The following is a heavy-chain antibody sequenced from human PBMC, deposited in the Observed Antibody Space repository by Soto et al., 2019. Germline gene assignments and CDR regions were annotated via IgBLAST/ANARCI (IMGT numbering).Heavy chain of an antibody. J-gene: IGHJ2*01. D-gene: IGHD5-12*01. CDR1: GGTFSNYP. CDR3: ARGNHRWLXLWYFDL. CDR2: IIPIFGTV. V-gene: IGHV1-69*13. Sequence: SVKVSCKASGGTFSNYPISWVRQAPGQGLEWMGGIIPIFGTVNYAQKFQGRVTITADESTSTAYMELSSLRSEDTAVYYCARGNHRWLXLWYFDLWGRGTLVTVSS.